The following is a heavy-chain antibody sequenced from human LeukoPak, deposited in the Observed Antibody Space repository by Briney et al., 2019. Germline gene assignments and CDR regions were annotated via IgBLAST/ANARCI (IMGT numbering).Heavy chain of an antibody. CDR1: GGSISSYY. Sequence: SETLSLTCTVSGGSISSYYWSWIRQPPGKGLEWVGYIYYSGSTNYNPSLKSRVTISVDTSKNQFSLKLSSVTAADTAVYYCATSVNWLFYFDYWGQGTLVTVSS. CDR2: IYYSGST. J-gene: IGHJ4*02. CDR3: ATSVNWLFYFDY. V-gene: IGHV4-59*01. D-gene: IGHD1-1*01.